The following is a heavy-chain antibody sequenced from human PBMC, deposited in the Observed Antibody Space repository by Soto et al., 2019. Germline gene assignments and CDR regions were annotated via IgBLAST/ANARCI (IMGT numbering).Heavy chain of an antibody. CDR1: GGSFSGYY. V-gene: IGHV4-34*01. CDR3: ARVGMGPYSRRFDY. D-gene: IGHD6-13*01. J-gene: IGHJ4*02. Sequence: SETLSLTCAVYGGSFSGYYWSWIRQPPGKGLEWIGEINHSGSTNYNPSLKSRVTISVDTSKNQFSLKLSSVTAADTAVYYCARVGMGPYSRRFDYWGQGTLVTVSS. CDR2: INHSGST.